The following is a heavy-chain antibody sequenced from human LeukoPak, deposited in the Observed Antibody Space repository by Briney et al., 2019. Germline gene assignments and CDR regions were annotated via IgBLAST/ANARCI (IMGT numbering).Heavy chain of an antibody. CDR3: ARATMVAGYYYFDY. V-gene: IGHV4-59*01. J-gene: IGHJ4*02. CDR2: MYYSGST. D-gene: IGHD1-26*01. CDR1: GGSISNYY. Sequence: SETLSLTCTVSGGSISNYYWRWIRQPPGKGLEWIGYMYYSGSTNYNPSLKSRVSISVDTSKNQFSLKLSSVTAADTAVYYCARATMVAGYYYFDYWGQGTLVTVSS.